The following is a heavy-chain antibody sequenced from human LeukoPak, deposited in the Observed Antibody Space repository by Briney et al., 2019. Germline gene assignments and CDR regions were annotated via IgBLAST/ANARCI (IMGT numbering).Heavy chain of an antibody. J-gene: IGHJ4*02. V-gene: IGHV1-18*01. D-gene: IGHD4-17*01. CDR3: ARGRTSVTTLHYFDY. Sequence: ASVKVSCKASGYTFSTYGINWVRQAPGQGLEWMGWISTYDGKTNYAQNLQGRVTMTTDTSTSTAYLELRSLRSDDTAMYYCARGRTSVTTLHYFDYWGQGTLVTVSS. CDR1: GYTFSTYG. CDR2: ISTYDGKT.